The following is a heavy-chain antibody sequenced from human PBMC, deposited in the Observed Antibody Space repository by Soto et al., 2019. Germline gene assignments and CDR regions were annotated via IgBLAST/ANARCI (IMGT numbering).Heavy chain of an antibody. CDR3: VRDWSTFWGMDV. V-gene: IGHV3-7*01. Sequence: GGSLSLSCAASVFPFSTYWMNWVRQAPGKGLEWVANVKQDGSGKYYVDSVKGRFAISRDNAKDSLFLQMNNLRAEDTAVYYCVRDWSTFWGMDVWGQGTTVTVSS. J-gene: IGHJ6*02. CDR1: VFPFSTYW. CDR2: VKQDGSGK.